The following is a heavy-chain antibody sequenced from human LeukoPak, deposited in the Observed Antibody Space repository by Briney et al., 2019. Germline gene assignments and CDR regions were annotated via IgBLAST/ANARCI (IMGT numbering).Heavy chain of an antibody. D-gene: IGHD3-22*01. Sequence: SQTLSLTCAISGDSVSSNSAAWNWIRQSPSRGLEWLGRTYYRSKWYNDYAVSVKSRITINPDTSKNQFSLQLNSVTPEDTAVYYCARGRGSMIVVVTASDYGMDVWGQGTTVTVS. V-gene: IGHV6-1*01. CDR3: ARGRGSMIVVVTASDYGMDV. J-gene: IGHJ6*02. CDR2: TYYRSKWYN. CDR1: GDSVSSNSAA.